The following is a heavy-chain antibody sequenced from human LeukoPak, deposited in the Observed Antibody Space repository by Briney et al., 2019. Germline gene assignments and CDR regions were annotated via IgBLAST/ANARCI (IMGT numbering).Heavy chain of an antibody. J-gene: IGHJ4*02. V-gene: IGHV3-64D*06. CDR1: GFTFSNYA. CDR2: ISSNGGST. D-gene: IGHD2-15*01. Sequence: GGSLRLSCLASGFTFSNYAMHWVRQAPGKGLEYVSAISSNGGSTYYPDSVKGRFTISRDNSKNTLYLQMSSLRAEDTAVYYCVKDVGVVVAAYYFDYWGQGTLVTVSS. CDR3: VKDVGVVVAAYYFDY.